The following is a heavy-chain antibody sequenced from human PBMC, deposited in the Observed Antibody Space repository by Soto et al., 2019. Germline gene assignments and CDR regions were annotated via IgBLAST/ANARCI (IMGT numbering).Heavy chain of an antibody. CDR1: GYTFTSYD. V-gene: IGHV1-8*01. Sequence: QVQLVQSGAEVKKPGASVKVSCKTSGYTFTSYDIHWVRQATGQGPEWMGWMNPNSGNTVYAQKFQGRITMTRTTSMSTAYMELSSMRPEDTAVYYCARTRLGAVAGPCCQGHLVTVAS. D-gene: IGHD3-16*01. CDR3: ARTRLGAVAGP. CDR2: MNPNSGNT. J-gene: IGHJ5*02.